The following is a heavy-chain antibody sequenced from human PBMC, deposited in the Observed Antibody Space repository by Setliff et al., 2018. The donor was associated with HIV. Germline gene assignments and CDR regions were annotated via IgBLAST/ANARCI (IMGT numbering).Heavy chain of an antibody. Sequence: PSETLSLTCRVSGYFINIGHYCGWLRQSPGKGLEWIGNMYYSGSTYYNPSLKSRVTISVDTSKNHLSLKLTSVTAADTGLYYCVFGLRFSPFDNWGQGTLVTVSS. CDR1: GYFINIGHY. CDR2: MYYSGST. V-gene: IGHV4-38-2*01. J-gene: IGHJ4*02. D-gene: IGHD5-12*01. CDR3: VFGLRFSPFDN.